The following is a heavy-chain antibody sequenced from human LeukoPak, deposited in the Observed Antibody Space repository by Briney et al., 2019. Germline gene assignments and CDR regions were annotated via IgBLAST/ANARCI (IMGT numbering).Heavy chain of an antibody. CDR3: ARGKVGYSYGYYYYYMDV. V-gene: IGHV4-59*02. Sequence: SETLSLTCTVSGGSVSSYYWSWIRQPPGKGLEWIGYIYYSGSTNYNPSLKSRVTISVDTSKNQFSLKLSSVTAADTAVYYCARGKVGYSYGYYYYYMDVWGKGTTVTVSS. D-gene: IGHD5-18*01. CDR2: IYYSGST. CDR1: GGSVSSYY. J-gene: IGHJ6*03.